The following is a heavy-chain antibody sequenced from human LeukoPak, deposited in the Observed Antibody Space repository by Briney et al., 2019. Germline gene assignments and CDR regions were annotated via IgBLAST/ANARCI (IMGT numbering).Heavy chain of an antibody. Sequence: SETLSLTCTVSGGSISSGSYYWSWIRQPAGKGLEWIGRIYTSGSNNYNPSLKSRVTISVDTSKNQFSLKLCSVIAADTAVYYCATVHSSAPTYYYDSSGYYGIWGQGTMVTVSS. CDR3: ATVHSSAPTYYYDSSGYYGI. CDR2: IYTSGSN. D-gene: IGHD3-22*01. CDR1: GGSISSGSYY. J-gene: IGHJ3*02. V-gene: IGHV4-61*02.